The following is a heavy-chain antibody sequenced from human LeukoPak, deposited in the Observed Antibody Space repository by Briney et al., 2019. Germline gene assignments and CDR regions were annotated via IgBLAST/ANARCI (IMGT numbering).Heavy chain of an antibody. J-gene: IGHJ2*01. CDR1: GFTFSRHG. CDR2: ISDSGGST. Sequence: GGSLRLSCAGSGFTFSRHGMSWVRQAPGKGLEWVSGISDSGGSTYYADSVKGRFTISRDNSKNTVYLQMNSQRADDTAVYYCAKGTAMASSWGRGTLVTVSS. D-gene: IGHD5-18*01. CDR3: AKGTAMASS. V-gene: IGHV3-23*01.